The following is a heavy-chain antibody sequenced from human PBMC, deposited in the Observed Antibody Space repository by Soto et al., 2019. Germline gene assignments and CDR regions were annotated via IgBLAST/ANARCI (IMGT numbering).Heavy chain of an antibody. CDR1: GYPFTSYH. D-gene: IGHD4-4*01. V-gene: IGHV1-46*01. CDR3: ARGREYSFGYNWFDP. Sequence: QVQLVKSGAEVRKPGASVKLSCQTSGYPFTSYHMHWVRQAPGHGLEWMGVINPSEGRTRYSQKFEDRLTMTRDTSTSTVYMELRSLSSDDTATYFCARGREYSFGYNWFDPWGQGALLTVSS. CDR2: INPSEGRT. J-gene: IGHJ5*02.